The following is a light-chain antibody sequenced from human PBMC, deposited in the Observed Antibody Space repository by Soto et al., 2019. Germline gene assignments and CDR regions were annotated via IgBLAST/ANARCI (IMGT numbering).Light chain of an antibody. CDR3: QSYDSSLSGYV. Sequence: QSVLTQPPSVSGAPGQRVTISCTGSSSNIGAGYDVHWYQQLPGTAPKLLIYANSNRPSGVPDRFSGSKSGTSASLAITGLQAEDDADYYCQSYDSSLSGYVFGPGTKLTVL. CDR1: SSNIGAGYD. J-gene: IGLJ1*01. CDR2: ANS. V-gene: IGLV1-40*01.